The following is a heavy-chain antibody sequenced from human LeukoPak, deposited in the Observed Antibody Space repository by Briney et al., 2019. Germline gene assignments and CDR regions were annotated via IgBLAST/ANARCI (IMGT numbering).Heavy chain of an antibody. J-gene: IGHJ4*02. CDR3: ARGSYDSWLPYFDY. CDR1: GFTFSSYA. Sequence: GGSLRLSCAASGFTFSSYAMSWVRQAPGKGLEWVSAISGSGGSTYYADSVKGRFTISRDNAKNSLYLQMSSLRAEDTALYYCARGSYDSWLPYFDYWGQGTLVTVSS. D-gene: IGHD3-22*01. CDR2: ISGSGGST. V-gene: IGHV3-23*01.